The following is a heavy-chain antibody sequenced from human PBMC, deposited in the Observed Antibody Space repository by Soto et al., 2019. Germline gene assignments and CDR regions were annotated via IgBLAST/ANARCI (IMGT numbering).Heavy chain of an antibody. CDR2: IYYSGST. Sequence: PSETLSLTCTVSGGSISSGDYYWSWIRQPPGKGLEWIGYIYYSGSTYYNPSLKSRVTISVDTSKNQFSLKLSSVTAADTAVYYCASYGGYSYGYGDYWGQGTLVTVSS. D-gene: IGHD5-18*01. CDR1: GGSISSGDYY. V-gene: IGHV4-30-4*01. CDR3: ASYGGYSYGYGDY. J-gene: IGHJ4*02.